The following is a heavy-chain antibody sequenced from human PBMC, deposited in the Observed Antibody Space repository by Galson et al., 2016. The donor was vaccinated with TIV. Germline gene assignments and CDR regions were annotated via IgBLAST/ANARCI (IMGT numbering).Heavy chain of an antibody. CDR1: GGMLSRYA. V-gene: IGHV1-69*13. Sequence: SVKVSCKASGGMLSRYAISWVRQAPGQGLEWMGTIIPIFGTPNYAQKFQGRVTITSDESTSTAYMELSSLRSEDTAVYYCARLTPCGGDCYYFDSWGQGTLVTVSS. D-gene: IGHD2-21*01. CDR3: ARLTPCGGDCYYFDS. CDR2: IIPIFGTP. J-gene: IGHJ4*02.